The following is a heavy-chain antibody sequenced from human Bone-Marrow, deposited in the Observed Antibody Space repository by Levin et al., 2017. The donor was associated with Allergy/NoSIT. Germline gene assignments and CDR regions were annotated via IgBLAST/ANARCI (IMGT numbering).Heavy chain of an antibody. D-gene: IGHD5-18*01. CDR2: IYYSGST. V-gene: IGHV4-39*01. CDR1: GGSISSSSYY. Sequence: SQTLSLTCTVSGGSISSSSYYWGWIRQPPGKGLEWIGSIYYSGSTYYNPSLKSRVTISVDTSKNQFSLKLSSVTAADTAVYYCASQADHPDTAMVISARRFDYWGQGTLVTVSS. CDR3: ASQADHPDTAMVISARRFDY. J-gene: IGHJ4*02.